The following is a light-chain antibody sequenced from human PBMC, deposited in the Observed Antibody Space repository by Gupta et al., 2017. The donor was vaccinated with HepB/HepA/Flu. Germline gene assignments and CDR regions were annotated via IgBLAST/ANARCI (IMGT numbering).Light chain of an antibody. J-gene: IGKJ1*01. V-gene: IGKV3-15*01. CDR3: QQYNNWWT. Sequence: VSPGERATLSCRASQSVSSNLAWYQQKPGQAPRLLIYGASTRATGIPARFSGSGPGTEFTLTISSLQSEDFAVYYCQQYNNWWTFGQGTKVEIK. CDR1: QSVSSN. CDR2: GAS.